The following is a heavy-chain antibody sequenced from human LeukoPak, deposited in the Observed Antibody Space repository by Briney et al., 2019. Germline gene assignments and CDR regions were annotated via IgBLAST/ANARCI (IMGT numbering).Heavy chain of an antibody. V-gene: IGHV3-48*01. CDR2: ITSDSGTM. Sequence: GGSLRLSCAASGFTFSSYSMNWVRQTPGQGLEWVSYITSDSGTMFYADSVKGRFTASRDNAENSMYLQMNSLRAEDTAVYYCARVALRPIDYSNPEFDPWGQGTLVTVSS. D-gene: IGHD4-11*01. J-gene: IGHJ5*02. CDR3: ARVALRPIDYSNPEFDP. CDR1: GFTFSSYS.